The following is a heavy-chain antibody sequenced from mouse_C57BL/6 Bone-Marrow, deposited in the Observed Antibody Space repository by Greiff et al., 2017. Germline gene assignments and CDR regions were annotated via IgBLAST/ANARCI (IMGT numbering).Heavy chain of an antibody. J-gene: IGHJ4*01. Sequence: QVQLKQSGAELARPGASVKMSCKASGYTFTSYTMHWVKQRPGQGLEWIGYINPSSGYTKYNQKFKDKATLTADKSSSTAYMQLSSLTSEDSAVYYCARRRWLLRVYAMDYWGQGTSVTDSS. CDR2: INPSSGYT. CDR3: ARRRWLLRVYAMDY. CDR1: GYTFTSYT. D-gene: IGHD2-3*01. V-gene: IGHV1-4*01.